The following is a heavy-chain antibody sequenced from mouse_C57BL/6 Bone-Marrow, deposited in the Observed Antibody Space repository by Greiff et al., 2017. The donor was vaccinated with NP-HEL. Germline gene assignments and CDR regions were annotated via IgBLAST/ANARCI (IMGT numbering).Heavy chain of an antibody. CDR2: IWPGGGT. CDR3: ARTVVATDWYFDV. CDR1: GFSLTSYA. Sequence: QVQLKQSGPGLVAPSQSLSITCTVSGFSLTSYAISWVRQPPGKGLEWLGVIWPGGGTNYNSALKSRLSISKDNSKSQVFLKMNSLQTDDTARYYCARTVVATDWYFDVWGTGTTVTVSS. D-gene: IGHD1-1*01. V-gene: IGHV2-9-1*01. J-gene: IGHJ1*03.